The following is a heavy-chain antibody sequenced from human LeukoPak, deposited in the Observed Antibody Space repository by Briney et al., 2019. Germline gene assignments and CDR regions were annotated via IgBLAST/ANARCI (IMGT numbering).Heavy chain of an antibody. CDR2: ISYDGSNK. Sequence: PGGSLRLFCAASGFTFRSYAMHGVRQAPGKGLVGVAVISYDGSNKYYADSVKGRFTFSRDNSKNTLYLQMNSLRAEDTAVYYCAREWGGDYFDYWGQGTLVTVSS. CDR1: GFTFRSYA. CDR3: AREWGGDYFDY. D-gene: IGHD3-16*01. V-gene: IGHV3-30-3*01. J-gene: IGHJ4*02.